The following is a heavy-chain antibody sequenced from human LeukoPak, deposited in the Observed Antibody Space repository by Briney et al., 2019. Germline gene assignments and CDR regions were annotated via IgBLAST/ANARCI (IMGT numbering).Heavy chain of an antibody. CDR2: IYYSGST. CDR1: GDSISSSSYY. CDR3: ARSEMAANPFDY. J-gene: IGHJ4*02. V-gene: IGHV4-39*07. Sequence: SETLSLTCTVSGDSISSSSYYWGWIRQPPGKGLEWIGSIYYSGSTYYNPSLKSRVTISVDTSKNQFSLKLSSVTAADTAVYYCARSEMAANPFDYWGQGTLVTVSS. D-gene: IGHD5-24*01.